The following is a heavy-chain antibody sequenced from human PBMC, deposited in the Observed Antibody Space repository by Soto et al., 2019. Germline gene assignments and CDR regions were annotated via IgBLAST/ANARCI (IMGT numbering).Heavy chain of an antibody. D-gene: IGHD3-3*01. CDR1: AYSISSGNW. J-gene: IGHJ6*02. CDR2: IDYNGTT. CDR3: PRTFRYDLWSGSTFYAMNV. V-gene: IGHV4-28*01. Sequence: QVQLQESGPGLVKPADTLSLTCAVSAYSISSGNWWGWIRQPPGKGLEWIGYIDYNGTTYCTPALKSRVSLSVDTSQHQFYLKLRFLTAAGTAVYYCPRTFRYDLWSGSTFYAMNVWGQGTTVIVSS.